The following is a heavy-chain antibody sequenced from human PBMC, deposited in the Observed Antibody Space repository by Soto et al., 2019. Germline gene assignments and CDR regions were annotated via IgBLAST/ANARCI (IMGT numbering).Heavy chain of an antibody. Sequence: QVQLQESGPGLVKPSETLSLICTVSGGSISSYYWSWIRQPPGKGLEWIGYIYYSGSTNYNPSLKSRVTRSVDTSKNQFSLKLSSVTAADTAVYYCARFPRGYSYGHFDYWGQGTLVTVSS. J-gene: IGHJ4*02. CDR2: IYYSGST. CDR3: ARFPRGYSYGHFDY. V-gene: IGHV4-59*01. CDR1: GGSISSYY. D-gene: IGHD5-18*01.